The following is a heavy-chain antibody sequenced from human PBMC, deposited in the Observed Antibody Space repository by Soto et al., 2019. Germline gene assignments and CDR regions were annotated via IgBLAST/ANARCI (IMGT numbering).Heavy chain of an antibody. Sequence: QVQLVQSGAEVKKPGSSVKVSCKASGGTFSSYAISWVRQAPGQGLEWMGGIIPIFGTANYAQKFQGRVTITADKSTSTADMELSSLRSEDTAVYYCARDPSKRWRLGMVASDIWGQGTMVTVSS. CDR1: GGTFSSYA. CDR3: ARDPSKRWRLGMVASDI. V-gene: IGHV1-69*06. CDR2: IIPIFGTA. J-gene: IGHJ3*02. D-gene: IGHD7-27*01.